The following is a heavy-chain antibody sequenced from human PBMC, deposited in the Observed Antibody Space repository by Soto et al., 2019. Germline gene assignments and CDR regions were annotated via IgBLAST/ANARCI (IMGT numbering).Heavy chain of an antibody. CDR2: VKQDGSEQ. J-gene: IGHJ4*02. Sequence: EVQLVESGGGLVQPGGSLRLSCSASGFICSSYWMTWVRHAPGKGLEWVANVKQDGSEQHYVDSVKGRFTISRDNVKNSLFLQMNSLRAEDTAVYYCVGGSGWVMDYWGQGTLVTVSS. V-gene: IGHV3-7*03. CDR1: GFICSSYW. CDR3: VGGSGWVMDY. D-gene: IGHD6-19*01.